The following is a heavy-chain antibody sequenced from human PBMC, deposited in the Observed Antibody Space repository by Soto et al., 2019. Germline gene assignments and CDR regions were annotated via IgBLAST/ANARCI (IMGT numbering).Heavy chain of an antibody. CDR1: GFTFSSYS. V-gene: IGHV3-48*02. J-gene: IGHJ6*02. CDR3: AREVGTTGTTNYYGMDV. D-gene: IGHD1-1*01. CDR2: ISSSSSTI. Sequence: EVQLVESGGGLVQPGGSLRLSCAASGFTFSSYSMHWVRQAPGKGLEWVSYISSSSSTIYYADSVKGRFTISRDNAKNSLYLQMNSLRDEDTAVYYCAREVGTTGTTNYYGMDVWGQGTTVTVSS.